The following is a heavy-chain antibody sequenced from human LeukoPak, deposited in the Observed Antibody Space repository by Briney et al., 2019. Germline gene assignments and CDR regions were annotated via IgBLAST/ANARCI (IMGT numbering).Heavy chain of an antibody. CDR1: GYTSTDYY. CDR3: ARDHCTSSGCYEYYYYGVDV. V-gene: IGHV1-2*02. D-gene: IGHD2-2*01. Sequence: ASVKVSCKASGYTSTDYYIQWVRKAPGQGLEWMGWINPNSGGTNSAQKFQGRVTMTRDTSVSTAYMELSRLRSDDTAVYYCARDHCTSSGCYEYYYYGVDVWGQGTTVTVSS. CDR2: INPNSGGT. J-gene: IGHJ6*02.